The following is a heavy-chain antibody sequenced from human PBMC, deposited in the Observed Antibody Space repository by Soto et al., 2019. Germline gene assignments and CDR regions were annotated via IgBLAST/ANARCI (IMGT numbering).Heavy chain of an antibody. Sequence: ASVKVSCKASGYTFTSYDINWVRQATGQGLEWMGWMNPNSGNTGYAQKFQGRVTMTRNTSISTAYMELSSLRSEDTAVYYCARGLYGYSSSWYGSSDYYYYMDVRGKGTTVTVSS. CDR2: MNPNSGNT. CDR1: GYTFTSYD. CDR3: ARGLYGYSSSWYGSSDYYYYMDV. J-gene: IGHJ6*03. D-gene: IGHD6-13*01. V-gene: IGHV1-8*01.